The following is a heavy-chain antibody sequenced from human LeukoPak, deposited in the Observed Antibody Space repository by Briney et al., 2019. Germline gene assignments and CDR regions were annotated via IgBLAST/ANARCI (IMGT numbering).Heavy chain of an antibody. J-gene: IGHJ4*02. CDR1: GFTFSSYA. CDR2: ISGSGGST. V-gene: IGHV3-23*01. Sequence: GGSLRLSCAASGFTFSSYAMSWVRQAPGKGLEWVSAISGSGGSTYYADSVKGRFTISRDNSKNTLYLQMNSLRAEDTAVYYCAKGGEYCSSTSCYRVYWGQGTPVTVSS. D-gene: IGHD2-2*01. CDR3: AKGGEYCSSTSCYRVY.